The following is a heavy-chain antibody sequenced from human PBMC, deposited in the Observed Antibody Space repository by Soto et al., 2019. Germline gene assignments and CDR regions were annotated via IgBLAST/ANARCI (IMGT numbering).Heavy chain of an antibody. V-gene: IGHV3-23*01. Sequence: EVQLLESGGGLVEPGGSLRLSCAASGFTFNAYAMTWVRQAPGKGLEWVSAIGGSGGNRYYAASVKGRFTISRDNSKDRVDLQVNSLRVEDTAVYYCARVASDYINSVDHWGQGILVTVSS. J-gene: IGHJ4*02. CDR1: GFTFNAYA. CDR2: IGGSGGNR. D-gene: IGHD4-4*01. CDR3: ARVASDYINSVDH.